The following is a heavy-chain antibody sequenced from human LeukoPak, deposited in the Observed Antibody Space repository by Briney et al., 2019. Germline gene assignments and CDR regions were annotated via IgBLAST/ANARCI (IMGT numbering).Heavy chain of an antibody. D-gene: IGHD3-22*01. Sequence: PGGSLRLSCAASGFTFSGYAMNWVRQAPGKGLEWVSAISNDGGGTTYAEFVKGRFSVSRDNSKNTLFLQMNSLRAEDTALYYCAKGSSGYFFDLWGQGTLVTVSS. CDR3: AKGSSGYFFDL. CDR2: ISNDGGGT. V-gene: IGHV3-23*01. J-gene: IGHJ4*02. CDR1: GFTFSGYA.